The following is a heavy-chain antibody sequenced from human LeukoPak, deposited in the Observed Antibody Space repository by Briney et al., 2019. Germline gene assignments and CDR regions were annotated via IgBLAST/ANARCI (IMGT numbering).Heavy chain of an antibody. CDR3: ASAGLWSPAPFDY. CDR1: GFTVSNNY. D-gene: IGHD3-10*01. J-gene: IGHJ4*02. Sequence: GGSLRLSCAVSGFTVSNNYMSWVRQAPGKGLDWVSVIYSGGNTYYADSVKGRFTISRDNPKNTLYLQMNSLRAEDTAVYYCASAGLWSPAPFDYWGQGTLVTVSS. V-gene: IGHV3-53*01. CDR2: IYSGGNT.